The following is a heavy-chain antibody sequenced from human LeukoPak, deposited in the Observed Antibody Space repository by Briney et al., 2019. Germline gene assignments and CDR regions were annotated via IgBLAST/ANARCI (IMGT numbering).Heavy chain of an antibody. J-gene: IGHJ6*03. V-gene: IGHV1-8*01. D-gene: IGHD3-22*01. CDR1: GYTFTCYD. CDR2: MNPNSGNT. CDR3: ARAPDSSGYYYYYMDV. Sequence: ASGKVSCKASGYTFTCYDINWVRQATGQGLEWMGCMNPNSGNTGSAQKFQGRVTFTRNTSISTAYMQLSSLRSEDTAVYYCARAPDSSGYYYYYMDVWGKGTTVTVSS.